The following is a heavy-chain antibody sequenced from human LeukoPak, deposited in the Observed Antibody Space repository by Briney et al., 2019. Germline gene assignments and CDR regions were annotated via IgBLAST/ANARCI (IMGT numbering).Heavy chain of an antibody. V-gene: IGHV4-59*01. J-gene: IGHJ6*03. CDR2: IYYSGST. CDR3: ARDSGYSGYGWPYMDV. D-gene: IGHD5-12*01. CDR1: GGSISSYY. Sequence: KTSETLSLTCTVSGGSISSYYWSWLRQPPGKGLEWIGYIYYSGSTNYNPSLKSRVTISVDTSKNQFSLKLSSVTAADTAVYYCARDSGYSGYGWPYMDVWGKGTTVTVSS.